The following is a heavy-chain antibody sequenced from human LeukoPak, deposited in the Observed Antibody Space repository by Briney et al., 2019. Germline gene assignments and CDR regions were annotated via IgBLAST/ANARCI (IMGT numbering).Heavy chain of an antibody. Sequence: GGSLRLSCAASGFTFSSFVVTWVRQAPGKGLERVSSISGDGERTYYADSVKGRFTTSRDNSKNTLYLQMNSLRAEDTAVYYCAKEGVAVTSRGAYFDSWGQGTLVTVSS. CDR3: AKEGVAVTSRGAYFDS. V-gene: IGHV3-23*01. CDR2: ISGDGERT. D-gene: IGHD4-17*01. J-gene: IGHJ4*02. CDR1: GFTFSSFV.